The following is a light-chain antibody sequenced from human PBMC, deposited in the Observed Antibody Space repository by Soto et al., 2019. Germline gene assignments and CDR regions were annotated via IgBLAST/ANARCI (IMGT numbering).Light chain of an antibody. Sequence: DIQMTQALSTLAASLGDRVTITCGAGQSISSWLAWYQQKPGKAPKLLIYAASTLQSGAPLRFSGSGSGTDFTLTISSLQPEDFATYYCQQLYTYPLTFGGGTKVDIK. V-gene: IGKV1-5*01. CDR1: QSISSW. J-gene: IGKJ4*01. CDR3: QQLYTYPLT. CDR2: AAS.